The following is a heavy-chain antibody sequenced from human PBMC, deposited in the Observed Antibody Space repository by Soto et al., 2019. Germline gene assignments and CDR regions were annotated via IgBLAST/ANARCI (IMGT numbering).Heavy chain of an antibody. CDR1: GFTFSSYS. V-gene: IGHV3-21*01. J-gene: IGHJ3*02. CDR3: ARSIVVVTPGHAFDI. CDR2: ISSSSSYI. D-gene: IGHD3-22*01. Sequence: PGGSLRLSCAASGFTFSSYSMNWVRQAPGRGLEWVSSISSSSSYIYYADSVKGRFTISRDNAKNSLYLQMNSLRAEDTAVYYCARSIVVVTPGHAFDIWGQGTMVTVSS.